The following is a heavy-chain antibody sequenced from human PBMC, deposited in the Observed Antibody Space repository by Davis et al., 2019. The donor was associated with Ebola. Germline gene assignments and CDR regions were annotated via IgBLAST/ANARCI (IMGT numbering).Heavy chain of an antibody. CDR2: IIYIFGAP. D-gene: IGHD3-22*01. J-gene: IGHJ6*02. Sequence: SVKVSCKVSGYIISEISMHWVRQAPGQGLEWMGGIIYIFGAPNYAQKFQGRVTIIADKSTGTAYLELSSLRSEDTAVYYCATASSDYHYYYAMDVWGQGTTVTVSS. CDR1: GYIISEIS. CDR3: ATASSDYHYYYAMDV. V-gene: IGHV1-69*06.